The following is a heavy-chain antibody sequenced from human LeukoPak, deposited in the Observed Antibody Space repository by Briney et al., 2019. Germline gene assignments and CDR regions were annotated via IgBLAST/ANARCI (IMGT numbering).Heavy chain of an antibody. J-gene: IGHJ4*02. CDR1: GFTFSDYE. Sequence: PGGSLRLSCAASGFTFSDYEMNWVRQAPGKGLEWLSYISSSGSAIYYADSVKGRFTISRDKAKNSLYLQMSSLRVEDTATYYCARGHGLDYWGQGTLVTVSS. V-gene: IGHV3-48*03. D-gene: IGHD3/OR15-3a*01. CDR3: ARGHGLDY. CDR2: ISSSGSAI.